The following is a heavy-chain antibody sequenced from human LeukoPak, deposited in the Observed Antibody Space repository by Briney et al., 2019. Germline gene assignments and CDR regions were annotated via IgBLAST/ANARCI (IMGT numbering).Heavy chain of an antibody. CDR2: ISSSGSTT. CDR1: GFTFSSYE. V-gene: IGHV3-48*03. Sequence: GGSLRLSCVASGFTFSSYEMNWVRQAPGKGLEWVSYISSSGSTTYYGDSVKGRFTISRDNAKNLLYLQMSSLRAEDTAVYYCARDTDEYTSSWSDHWGQGTLVTVSS. CDR3: ARDTDEYTSSWSDH. D-gene: IGHD6-13*01. J-gene: IGHJ4*02.